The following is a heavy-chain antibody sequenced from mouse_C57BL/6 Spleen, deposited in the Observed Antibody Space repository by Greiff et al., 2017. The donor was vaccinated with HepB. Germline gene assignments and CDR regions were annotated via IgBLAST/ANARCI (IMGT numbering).Heavy chain of an antibody. V-gene: IGHV1-81*01. CDR2: IYPRSGNT. J-gene: IGHJ2*01. D-gene: IGHD2-5*01. CDR1: GYTFTSYG. CDR3: ARGDSNYEIDY. Sequence: QVHVKQSGAELARPGASVKLSCKASGYTFTSYGISWVKQRTGQGLEWIGEIYPRSGNTYYNEKFKGKATLTADKSSSTAYMELRSLTSEDSAVYFCARGDSNYEIDYWGQGTTLTVSS.